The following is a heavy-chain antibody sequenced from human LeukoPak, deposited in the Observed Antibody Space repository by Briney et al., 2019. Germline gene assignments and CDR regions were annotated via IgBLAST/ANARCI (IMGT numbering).Heavy chain of an antibody. J-gene: IGHJ5*02. V-gene: IGHV4-34*01. CDR1: GGSFSGYY. CDR2: IDHSGST. CDR3: ARFPRWFDP. Sequence: KPSETLSLTCAVYGGSFSGYYWNWIRQPPGKGLEWIGEIDHSGSTSYNPSLKSRVTISVDTSKSQFSLNLTSVTAADTAVYYCARFPRWFDPWGQGTLVTVPS.